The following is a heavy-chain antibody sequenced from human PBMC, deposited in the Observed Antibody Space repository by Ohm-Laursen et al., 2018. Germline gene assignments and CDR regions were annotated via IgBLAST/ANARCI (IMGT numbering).Heavy chain of an antibody. CDR1: GFTFSSYH. D-gene: IGHD4-17*01. CDR2: ISSASTTI. Sequence: GSLRLSCTASGFTFSSYHINWVRQAPGKGLEWVSFISSASTTIYYADSVKGRFTISRDNAKNTVYMQMDSLRAEDRAVYYCARDRKNGDSGYGMDVWGHGTTATVSS. CDR3: ARDRKNGDSGYGMDV. V-gene: IGHV3-48*01. J-gene: IGHJ6*02.